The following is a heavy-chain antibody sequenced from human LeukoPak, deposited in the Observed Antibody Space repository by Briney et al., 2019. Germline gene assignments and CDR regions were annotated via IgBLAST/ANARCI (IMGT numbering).Heavy chain of an antibody. CDR2: IYYSGST. J-gene: IGHJ6*02. CDR1: GGSISSYY. CDR3: ARHGVVVVPAATRYGMDV. D-gene: IGHD2-2*01. V-gene: IGHV4-59*08. Sequence: SETLSLTCTVSGGSISSYYWSWIRQPPGKGLEWIGYIYYSGSTNCNPSLKSRVTISVDTSKNQFSLKLSSVTAADTAVYYCARHGVVVVPAATRYGMDVWGQGTTVTVSS.